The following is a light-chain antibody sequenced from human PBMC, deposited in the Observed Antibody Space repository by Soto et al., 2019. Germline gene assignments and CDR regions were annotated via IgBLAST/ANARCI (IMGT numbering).Light chain of an antibody. J-gene: IGLJ1*01. Sequence: QSVLTQPPSVSAAPGQKVTISCSGTSSNIGNNYVSWYQQLLGTAPKLLIYDNNKRPSGIPDRFSGSKSGTSATLGITGLQTGDEADYYCGTWDSSLSVHVFGTGTKVTVL. CDR2: DNN. CDR3: GTWDSSLSVHV. V-gene: IGLV1-51*01. CDR1: SSNIGNNY.